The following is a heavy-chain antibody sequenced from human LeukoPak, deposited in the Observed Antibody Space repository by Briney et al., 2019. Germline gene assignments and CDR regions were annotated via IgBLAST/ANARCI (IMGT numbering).Heavy chain of an antibody. J-gene: IGHJ4*02. Sequence: SETLSLTCAVYGGSFSGYYWSWIRQPPGKGLEWIGEINHSGSTNYNPSIKSGVAISVDTSKNQFSLKLSSVTAADTAVYYCARGRYYYDSSRYHFSLFDYWGQGTLVTVSS. V-gene: IGHV4-34*01. CDR3: ARGRYYYDSSRYHFSLFDY. D-gene: IGHD3-22*01. CDR2: INHSGST. CDR1: GGSFSGYY.